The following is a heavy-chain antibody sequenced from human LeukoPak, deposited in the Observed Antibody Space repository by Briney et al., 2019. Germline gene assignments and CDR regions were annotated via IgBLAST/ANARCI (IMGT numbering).Heavy chain of an antibody. CDR1: GFSVSEYY. D-gene: IGHD3-22*01. J-gene: IGHJ4*02. Sequence: GGSLRLSCAASGFSVSEYYVTWVRQAPGQGLEWISYITRENWIYYSDSVKGRFTISRDHAKNSVYLEMNSLRADDTAVYYCARGLHLDSSGSLYYWGQGTLVTVSS. CDR3: ARGLHLDSSGSLYY. V-gene: IGHV3-69-1*01. CDR2: ITRENWI.